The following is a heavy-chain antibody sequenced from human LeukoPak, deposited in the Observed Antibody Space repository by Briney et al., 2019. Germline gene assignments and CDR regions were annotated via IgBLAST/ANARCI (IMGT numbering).Heavy chain of an antibody. Sequence: RPSETLSLTCIVSGDSVTNHYWSLIRQPPGKGLEWIGYIYYSGSINYNPSLKSRVTISVDTSRNQFSMKLNSVTAADTAVYYCATTTSGGDAFDIWGQGTMVTVSS. D-gene: IGHD1-26*01. J-gene: IGHJ3*02. CDR2: IYYSGSI. V-gene: IGHV4-59*02. CDR3: ATTTSGGDAFDI. CDR1: GDSVTNHY.